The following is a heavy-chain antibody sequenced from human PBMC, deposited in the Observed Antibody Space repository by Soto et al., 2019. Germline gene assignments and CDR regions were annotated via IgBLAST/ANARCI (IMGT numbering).Heavy chain of an antibody. Sequence: QVPLVQSGAEVKKPGASVKVSCKASGYTFTSYDINWVRQATGQGLEWMGWMNPNSGNTGYAQKFQGRVTMTRNTSISTAYMELSSLRSEDTAVYYCARGTTVTTATAEYFQHWGQGTLVTVSS. CDR2: MNPNSGNT. CDR1: GYTFTSYD. D-gene: IGHD4-17*01. CDR3: ARGTTVTTATAEYFQH. V-gene: IGHV1-8*01. J-gene: IGHJ1*01.